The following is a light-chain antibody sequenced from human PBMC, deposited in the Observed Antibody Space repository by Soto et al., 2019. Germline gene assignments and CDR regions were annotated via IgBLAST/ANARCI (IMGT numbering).Light chain of an antibody. V-gene: IGKV1-9*01. J-gene: IGKJ1*01. CDR1: QGISSY. Sequence: DIQLTQSPSFLSASVGDRVTITCRASQGISSYLAWYQQKPGKAPKLLIYAATTLQSGVPSRFSGSGYGTEFTITISSLQPEDFATYYCQQLNSYPWTFGQGTKVEIK. CDR3: QQLNSYPWT. CDR2: AAT.